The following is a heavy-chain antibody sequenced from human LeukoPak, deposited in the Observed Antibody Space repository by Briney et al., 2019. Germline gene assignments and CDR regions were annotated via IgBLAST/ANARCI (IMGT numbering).Heavy chain of an antibody. CDR1: GYSFTSYW. V-gene: IGHV3-7*01. CDR3: ARDKSITMVRGVYNWFDP. J-gene: IGHJ5*02. D-gene: IGHD3-10*01. Sequence: GESLKISCKGSGYSFTSYWIGWVRQAPGKGLEWVANIKQDGSEKYYVDSVKGRFTISRDNAKNSLYLQMNSLRAEDTAVYYCARDKSITMVRGVYNWFDPWGQGTLVTVSS. CDR2: IKQDGSEK.